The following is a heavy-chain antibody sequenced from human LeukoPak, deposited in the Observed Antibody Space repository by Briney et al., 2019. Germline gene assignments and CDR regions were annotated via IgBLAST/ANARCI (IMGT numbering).Heavy chain of an antibody. V-gene: IGHV3-21*01. Sequence: GGSLRLSCAASGFTFSSYNMNWVRQAPGKGLEWVSSISGSSTYIYYADSVKGRCTISRDNAKNSLYLQMNSLRAEDTAVYYCARDKRGANWFDPWGQGTLVTVSS. CDR2: ISGSSTYI. D-gene: IGHD1-26*01. J-gene: IGHJ5*02. CDR3: ARDKRGANWFDP. CDR1: GFTFSSYN.